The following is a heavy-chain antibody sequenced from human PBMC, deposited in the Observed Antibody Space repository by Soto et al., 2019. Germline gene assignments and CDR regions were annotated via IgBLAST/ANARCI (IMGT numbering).Heavy chain of an antibody. CDR2: INHSGST. CDR3: ARHDGFSSGWIFDY. Sequence: PSETLSLTCAVYGWSFSGYYWSWIRQPPGKGLEWIGEINHSGSTNYNPSLKSRVTISVDTSNNQLSLKLRSVTAADTAVYYCARHDGFSSGWIFDYWGHGTLVTVSS. J-gene: IGHJ4*01. CDR1: GWSFSGYY. V-gene: IGHV4-34*01. D-gene: IGHD6-19*01.